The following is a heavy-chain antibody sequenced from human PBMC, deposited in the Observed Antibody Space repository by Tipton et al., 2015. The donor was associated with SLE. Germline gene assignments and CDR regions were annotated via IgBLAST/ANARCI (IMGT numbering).Heavy chain of an antibody. V-gene: IGHV4-61*09. J-gene: IGHJ5*02. CDR1: DGSINSGNYS. Sequence: TLSLTCTVSDGSINSGNYSWAWIRQPTGKGLEWIGHIHISGTIYTSGTTNYNPSLNGRVTISEDTSKNLFSLNLISVTAADTAVYFCARSPAYCGGDCYDNWFDPWGQGTLVTVSS. CDR3: ARSPAYCGGDCYDNWFDP. D-gene: IGHD2-21*01. CDR2: IHISGTIYTSGTT.